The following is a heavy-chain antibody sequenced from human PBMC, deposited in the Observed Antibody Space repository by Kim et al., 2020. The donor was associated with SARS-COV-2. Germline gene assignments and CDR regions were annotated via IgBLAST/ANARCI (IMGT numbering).Heavy chain of an antibody. CDR3: AKSRAGGLYGSGTYGVRDV. Sequence: GGSLRLSCAASGFTFSNYAMNWVRQPPGKGLEWVSSISGNRGNSYYSDSVKGRFTISRDNPRNTVYLQMNSLRAEDTAVYYCAKSRAGGLYGSGTYGVRDVWGQGTLVTVSS. J-gene: IGHJ4*02. CDR1: GFTFSNYA. V-gene: IGHV3-23*01. D-gene: IGHD3-10*01. CDR2: ISGNRGNS.